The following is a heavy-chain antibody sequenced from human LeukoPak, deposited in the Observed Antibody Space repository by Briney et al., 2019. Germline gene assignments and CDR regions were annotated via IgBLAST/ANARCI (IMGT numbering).Heavy chain of an antibody. CDR1: GFTFSSYA. Sequence: AGGSLRLFCAASGFTFSSYAMSWVRQASGKGLEWVSAISGNGGSTFYAESVKGRFTIHRHIPKNTLHLQMNTLICQDTAVYYCAKSPDTTMVRGGVIDDWGQGTLVTVSS. V-gene: IGHV3-23*01. CDR2: ISGNGGST. CDR3: AKSPDTTMVRGGVIDD. D-gene: IGHD3-10*01. J-gene: IGHJ4*02.